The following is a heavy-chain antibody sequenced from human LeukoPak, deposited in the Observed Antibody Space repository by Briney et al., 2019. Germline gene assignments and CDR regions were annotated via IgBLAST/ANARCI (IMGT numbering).Heavy chain of an antibody. V-gene: IGHV1-18*01. CDR1: GYTFTSYG. CDR2: ISAHNGNT. Sequence: ASVKVSCKASGYTFTSYGISWVRQAPGQGLEWMGWISAHNGNTNYAQKLQGRVTMTTDTSTSTAYMELRSRRSDDTAVSYCASTPRGAVAATDRTNWFDPWGQGTLVTVSS. CDR3: ASTPRGAVAATDRTNWFDP. J-gene: IGHJ5*02. D-gene: IGHD6-19*01.